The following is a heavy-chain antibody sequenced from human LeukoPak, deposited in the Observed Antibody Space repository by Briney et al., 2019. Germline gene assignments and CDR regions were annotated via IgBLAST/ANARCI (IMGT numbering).Heavy chain of an antibody. V-gene: IGHV3-53*01. CDR3: AKGGLVHRFDP. J-gene: IGHJ5*02. CDR1: GFTVSSNY. Sequence: GGSLRLSCAASGFTVSSNYMSWVRQAPGKGLEWVSVIYSGGSTYYADSVKGRFTISRDNAKNSLYLQMNSLRADDTAVYYCAKGGLVHRFDPWGQGTLVTVSS. CDR2: IYSGGST.